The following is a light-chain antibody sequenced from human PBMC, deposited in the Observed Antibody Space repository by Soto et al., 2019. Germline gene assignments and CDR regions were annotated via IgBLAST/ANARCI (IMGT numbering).Light chain of an antibody. CDR2: GAS. V-gene: IGKV3D-15*01. CDR3: QQYNNWPLT. J-gene: IGKJ4*01. CDR1: HSVDTN. Sequence: EIDMTQPPATLSVSPGGGATLSCRTSHSVDTNLAWYQQKPGQAPRLLIFGASTRATGIPARFSGSGSGTDFTLTISSLQSEDFAVYYCQQYNNWPLTFGGGTKVDIK.